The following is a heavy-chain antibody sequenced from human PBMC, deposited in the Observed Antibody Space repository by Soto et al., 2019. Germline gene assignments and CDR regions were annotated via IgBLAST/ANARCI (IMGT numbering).Heavy chain of an antibody. D-gene: IGHD6-19*01. Sequence: SETLSLTCTVSGGSISSGGYYWSWIRQHPGKGLEWIGYIYYSGSTYYNPSLKSRVTISVDTSKNQFSLKLSSVTAADTAVYYCARVVGAVAGPYNWFDPWGQGTLVTVSS. CDR1: GGSISSGGYY. CDR3: ARVVGAVAGPYNWFDP. J-gene: IGHJ5*02. CDR2: IYYSGST. V-gene: IGHV4-31*03.